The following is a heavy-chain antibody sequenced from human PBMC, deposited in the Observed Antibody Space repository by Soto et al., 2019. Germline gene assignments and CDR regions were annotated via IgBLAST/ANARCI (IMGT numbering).Heavy chain of an antibody. CDR2: ISYDGSNK. D-gene: IGHD3-22*01. V-gene: IGHV3-30*03. J-gene: IGHJ4*02. CDR1: GFTFSSYG. CDR3: ARESGYYFGY. Sequence: QVQLVESGGGVVQPGRSLRLSCAASGFTFSSYGMHWVRQAPGKGLEWVAVISYDGSNKYYADSVKGRFTISRDNSKNTLYLQMNSLRAEDTAVYYCARESGYYFGYWGQGTLVTVSS.